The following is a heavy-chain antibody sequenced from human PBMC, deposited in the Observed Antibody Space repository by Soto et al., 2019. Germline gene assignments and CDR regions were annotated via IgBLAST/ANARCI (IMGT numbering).Heavy chain of an antibody. CDR3: ARDLNYLSTSSYYYGMDV. J-gene: IGHJ6*02. CDR2: IILPFGTP. D-gene: IGHD2-2*01. CDR1: GGTFSNHA. V-gene: IGHV1-69*13. Sequence: SVKVSCKASGGTFSNHAINWVRQAPGQGPEWMGVIILPFGTPNYAQKFQGRVTINADESMTTAYMELNGLRSDDTAVYYCARDLNYLSTSSYYYGMDVWGQGTTVTVSS.